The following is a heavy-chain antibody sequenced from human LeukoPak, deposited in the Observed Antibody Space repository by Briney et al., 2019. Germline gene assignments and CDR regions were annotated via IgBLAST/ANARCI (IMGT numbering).Heavy chain of an antibody. CDR1: GGTFNTYA. J-gene: IGHJ6*02. V-gene: IGHV1-69*04. CDR3: ARFPVRGYTYGSVIHHMDV. CDR2: IIPILDVA. D-gene: IGHD5-18*01. Sequence: ASVKVSCKASGGTFNTYAITWVRQAPGQGLDWMGRIIPILDVADSAQRFQGRVTITADRSTSTVYMELNSLRSEDTAIYYCARFPVRGYTYGSVIHHMDVWGQGTTVIVSS.